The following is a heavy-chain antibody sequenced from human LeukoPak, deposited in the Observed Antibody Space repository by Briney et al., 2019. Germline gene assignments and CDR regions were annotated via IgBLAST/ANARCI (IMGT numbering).Heavy chain of an antibody. Sequence: SETLSLTCAASGGTFSGYDRSWIRQPPGKGLEWIGEINHSGRTNYNPSLTCRVTISVDTSKNQFSLNLSSVTAADTAVYYCAILTYYDISLDVTSGYYFDYWGQGSLVTVSS. D-gene: IGHD3-9*01. V-gene: IGHV4-34*08. CDR3: AILTYYDISLDVTSGYYFDY. CDR1: GGTFSGYD. J-gene: IGHJ4*02. CDR2: INHSGRT.